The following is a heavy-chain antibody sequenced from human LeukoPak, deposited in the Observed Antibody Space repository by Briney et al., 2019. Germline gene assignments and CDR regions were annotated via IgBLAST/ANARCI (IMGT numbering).Heavy chain of an antibody. J-gene: IGHJ4*02. CDR1: GFTFSNYW. V-gene: IGHV3-74*01. Sequence: GGSLRLACAASGFTFSNYWMHWVRQAPGKGLVWVSRINTDGRSTSYADSVKDRFTISRDNAKNTLYLQMNSLRPEDTAVYYCARVDVGAYHFDYWGQGTLVTVSS. CDR2: INTDGRST. CDR3: ARVDVGAYHFDY. D-gene: IGHD1-26*01.